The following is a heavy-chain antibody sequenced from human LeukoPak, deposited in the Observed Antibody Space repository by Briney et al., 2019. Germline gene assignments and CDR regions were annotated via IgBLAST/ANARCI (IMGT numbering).Heavy chain of an antibody. CDR1: GGTFSSYA. V-gene: IGHV1-69*01. Sequence: SVKVSCKASGGTFSSYAISWVRQAPGQGLEWMGGIIPIFGTANYAQKFQGRVTITADESTSTAYMELSSLRSEDTAVYYCARVTITIFGVVIPHYGMDVWGQGTTVTVSS. J-gene: IGHJ6*02. D-gene: IGHD3-3*01. CDR2: IIPIFGTA. CDR3: ARVTITIFGVVIPHYGMDV.